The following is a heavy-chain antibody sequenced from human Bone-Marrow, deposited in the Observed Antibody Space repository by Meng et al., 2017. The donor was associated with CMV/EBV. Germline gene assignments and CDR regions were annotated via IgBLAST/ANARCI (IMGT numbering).Heavy chain of an antibody. J-gene: IGHJ6*02. CDR1: GGSISSDGYY. V-gene: IGHV4-31*03. Sequence: SETLSLTCTVSGGSISSDGYYWSWIRQHPGKGLEWIGNIYYSGSIYYNPSLKSRLFISIDTSMNQFSLKLSSVTAADTAVYYCARGSVRYYYYGMDVWGQGTTVTVSS. CDR3: ARGSVRYYYYGMDV. CDR2: IYYSGSI. D-gene: IGHD3-10*01.